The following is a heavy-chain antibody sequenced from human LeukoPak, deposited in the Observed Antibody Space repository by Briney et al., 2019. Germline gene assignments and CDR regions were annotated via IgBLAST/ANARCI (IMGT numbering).Heavy chain of an antibody. J-gene: IGHJ4*02. V-gene: IGHV3-21*01. Sequence: GASLRLSCAASGFTFSSYSRKSVRQAPGRVLEWVSSISSSSSYIYYADSVKGRFPISRDNAKNSLYLQMNSLRAEETAVYYCARASWGYYDSSGYPFDYWGQGTLVTVSS. CDR1: GFTFSSYS. CDR3: ARASWGYYDSSGYPFDY. CDR2: ISSSSSYI. D-gene: IGHD3-22*01.